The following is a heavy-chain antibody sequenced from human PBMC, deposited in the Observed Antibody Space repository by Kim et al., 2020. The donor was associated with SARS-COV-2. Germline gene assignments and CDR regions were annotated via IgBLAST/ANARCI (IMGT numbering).Heavy chain of an antibody. CDR2: INHSGST. CDR3: ARLPYYDSSGYYCGAFDI. CDR1: GGSFSGYY. V-gene: IGHV4-34*01. J-gene: IGHJ3*02. D-gene: IGHD3-22*01. Sequence: SETLSLTCAVYGGSFSGYYWSWIRQPPGKGLEWIGEINHSGSTNYNPSLKSRVTISVDTSKNQFSLKLSSVTAADTAVYYCARLPYYDSSGYYCGAFDIWGQGTMVTVSS.